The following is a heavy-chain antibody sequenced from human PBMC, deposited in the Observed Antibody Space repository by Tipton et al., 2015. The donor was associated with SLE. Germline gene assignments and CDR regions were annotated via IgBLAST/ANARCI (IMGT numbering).Heavy chain of an antibody. J-gene: IGHJ4*02. CDR3: AAGIAVAGDY. CDR1: GFTVSSND. D-gene: IGHD6-19*01. Sequence: QLVQSGGGLVQPGSSLRLSCAASGFTVSSNDMSWVRQAPGKGLEWVAVIWYDGSNKYYADSVKGRFTISRDNSKNTLYLQMNSLRAEDTAVYYCAAGIAVAGDYWGQGTLVTVSS. V-gene: IGHV3-33*08. CDR2: IWYDGSNK.